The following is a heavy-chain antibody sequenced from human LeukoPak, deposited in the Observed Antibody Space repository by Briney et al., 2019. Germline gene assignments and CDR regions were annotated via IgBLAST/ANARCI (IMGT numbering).Heavy chain of an antibody. J-gene: IGHJ4*02. D-gene: IGHD3-22*01. CDR2: IYYTGST. V-gene: IGHV4-59*08. Sequence: SETLSLTCTVSGGSISDYYWSWIRQAPGKGLEWIGFIYYTGSTNYNPSLKSRVTISVDTSKNQFSLKLGSVTAADTAVYYCARHVGHTMIVVVVPYYFDYWGQGTLVTVSS. CDR1: GGSISDYY. CDR3: ARHVGHTMIVVVVPYYFDY.